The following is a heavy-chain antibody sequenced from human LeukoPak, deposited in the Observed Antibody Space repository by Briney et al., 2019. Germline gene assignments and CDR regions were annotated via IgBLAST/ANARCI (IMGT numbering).Heavy chain of an antibody. Sequence: SETLSLTCTVSGGSISSSSYYWGWIRQPPGKGLEWIGSIYYSGSTYYNPSLKSRVTISVDTSKNQFSLKLSSVTAADTAVYYCARRSQGGSYPYAIDYWGQGTLVTVSS. CDR3: ARRSQGGSYPYAIDY. J-gene: IGHJ4*02. V-gene: IGHV4-39*01. CDR2: IYYSGST. CDR1: GGSISSSSYY. D-gene: IGHD1-26*01.